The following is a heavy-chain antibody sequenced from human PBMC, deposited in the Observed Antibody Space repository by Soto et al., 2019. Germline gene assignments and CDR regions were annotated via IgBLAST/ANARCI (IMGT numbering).Heavy chain of an antibody. CDR3: ANEVDVAFSSLQYGMDV. V-gene: IGHV3-30*14. J-gene: IGHJ6*02. CDR2: ISYDGTYK. CDR1: GFTFNNFA. Sequence: GGSLRLSCAASGFTFNNFAMHWVRQAPRKGLEWVAFISYDGTYKYYADSVRGRFTVYRDNSKSTLFLQMNSLKFEGTAVYVCANEVDVAFSSLQYGMDVWGQGTTVTVSS. D-gene: IGHD5-12*01.